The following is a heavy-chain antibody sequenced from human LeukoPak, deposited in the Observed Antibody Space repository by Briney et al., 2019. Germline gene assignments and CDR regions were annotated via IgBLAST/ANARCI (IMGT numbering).Heavy chain of an antibody. D-gene: IGHD1-26*01. CDR3: ARVGVLNWFDP. CDR1: GGSISSSPYY. CDR2: IYYSGST. Sequence: SETLSLTCTVSGGSISSSPYYWGWIRQAPGKGLEWIGNIYYSGSTFYNPSLKSRVTISVDTSKNQFSLKLSSVTAADTAVYYCARVGVLNWFDPWGRGTPVTVSS. J-gene: IGHJ5*02. V-gene: IGHV4-39*01.